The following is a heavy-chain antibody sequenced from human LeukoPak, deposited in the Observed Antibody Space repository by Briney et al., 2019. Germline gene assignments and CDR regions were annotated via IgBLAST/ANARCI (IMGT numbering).Heavy chain of an antibody. V-gene: IGHV4-34*01. CDR3: AREAII. Sequence: SETLSLTCAVYGGSFSGYYWSWIRQPPGKGLEWIGEINHSGSTNYNPSLKSRVTISVDTSKNQFSLKLSSVTAADTAVYYCAREAIIWGQGTLVTASS. J-gene: IGHJ4*02. CDR1: GGSFSGYY. CDR2: INHSGST. D-gene: IGHD3-10*01.